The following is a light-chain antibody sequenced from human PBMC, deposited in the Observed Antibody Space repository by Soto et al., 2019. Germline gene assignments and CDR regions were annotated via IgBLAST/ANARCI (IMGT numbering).Light chain of an antibody. V-gene: IGKV3D-15*01. J-gene: IGKJ5*01. CDR3: QQYNTYLT. CDR1: QSAGNF. CDR2: YIS. Sequence: IVTTLSAATLDVTRGEAAPVCCRASQSAGNFLAWYQQKPGQAPRLLIYYISTRATGITGRFSSRGSGTEFTLAISCLHPDDGATYYCQQYNTYLTFGQGTRVEIK.